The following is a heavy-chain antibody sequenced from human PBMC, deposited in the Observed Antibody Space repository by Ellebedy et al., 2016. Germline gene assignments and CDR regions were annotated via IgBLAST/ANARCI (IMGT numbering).Heavy chain of an antibody. D-gene: IGHD3-22*01. J-gene: IGHJ4*02. Sequence: GESLKISXEASGLPFGSKGMHWVRQAPGKGLEWVAAISYDGEGTDYADAVKGRFTISRDNSEDTLFLQMNSLRAEDTAVYYCAKDTSGYYGGYFDVWGQGTLVTVSS. CDR3: AKDTSGYYGGYFDV. V-gene: IGHV3-30*18. CDR2: ISYDGEGT. CDR1: GLPFGSKG.